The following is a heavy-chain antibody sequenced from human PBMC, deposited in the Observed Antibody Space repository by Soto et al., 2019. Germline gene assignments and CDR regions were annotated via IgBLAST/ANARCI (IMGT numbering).Heavy chain of an antibody. V-gene: IGHV3-23*01. Sequence: GGSLRLSCAASGFTFSSYAMSWVRQAPGKGLEWVSAISGSGGSTYYADSVKGRFTISRDNSKNTLYLKMNSLRAEDTAVYYCAKDYDFWSGTFDYWGQGTLVTVSS. CDR1: GFTFSSYA. CDR3: AKDYDFWSGTFDY. J-gene: IGHJ4*02. CDR2: ISGSGGST. D-gene: IGHD3-3*01.